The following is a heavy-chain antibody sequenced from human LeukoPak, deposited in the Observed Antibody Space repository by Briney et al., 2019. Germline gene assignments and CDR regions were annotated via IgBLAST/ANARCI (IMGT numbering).Heavy chain of an antibody. J-gene: IGHJ4*02. V-gene: IGHV3-48*03. CDR3: ARLPLRYFDDDFDY. D-gene: IGHD3-9*01. CDR2: ISSSGGTI. CDR1: GFTFSSYE. Sequence: GGSLRLSCAASGFTFSSYEMNWVRQAPGKGLEWVSYISSSGGTIYYADSVKGRFTISRDNAKNSLYLQMNSLRAEDTAVYYCARLPLRYFDDDFDYWGQGTLVTVSS.